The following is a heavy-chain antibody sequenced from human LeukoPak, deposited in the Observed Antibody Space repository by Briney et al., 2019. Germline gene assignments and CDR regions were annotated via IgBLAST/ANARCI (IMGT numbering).Heavy chain of an antibody. CDR2: IYYSGST. D-gene: IGHD6-13*01. Sequence: SETLSLTCTVSGGSISSYYWSWIRQPPGKGLEWIGYIYYSGSTKYDPPLKSRVTISVATSKNQFSVKLSSVTAADTAVYYGARRRGYTSSWYDYWGQGTLVTVSS. J-gene: IGHJ4*02. CDR3: ARRRGYTSSWYDY. V-gene: IGHV4-59*01. CDR1: GGSISSYY.